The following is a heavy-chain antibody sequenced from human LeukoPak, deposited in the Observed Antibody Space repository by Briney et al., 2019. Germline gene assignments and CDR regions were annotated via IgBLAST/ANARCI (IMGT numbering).Heavy chain of an antibody. CDR1: GYTFTSYG. D-gene: IGHD1-1*01. Sequence: ASVKVSCKASGYTFTSYGISWVRQAPGQGLEWMGRIIPILGIANYAQKFQGRVTITADKSTSTAYMELSSLRSEDTAVYYCAIQHQLGRVGDSWGQGTLVTVSS. CDR2: IIPILGIA. V-gene: IGHV1-69*04. J-gene: IGHJ4*02. CDR3: AIQHQLGRVGDS.